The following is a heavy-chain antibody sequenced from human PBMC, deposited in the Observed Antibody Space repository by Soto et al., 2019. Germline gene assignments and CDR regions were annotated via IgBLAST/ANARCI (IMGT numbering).Heavy chain of an antibody. D-gene: IGHD3-22*01. CDR3: TTSASYCDTSRYRGYFDV. J-gene: IGHJ2*01. V-gene: IGHV3-15*01. CDR1: GLTFRTYL. CDR2: IKSKTDGGTT. Sequence: GGSLRLSCRTSGLTFRTYLRSWVRQAPGKGLECVARIKSKTDGGTTDYPAPVKDRFIISRDDSKRMLYLQVNSLKIEDTAVYYCTTSASYCDTSRYRGYFDVWGRGTLVTVSS.